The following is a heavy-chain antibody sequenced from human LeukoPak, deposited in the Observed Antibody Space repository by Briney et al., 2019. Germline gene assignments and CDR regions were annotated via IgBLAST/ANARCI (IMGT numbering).Heavy chain of an antibody. Sequence: PGGSLRLSCAASGFTFSSYWMSWVRQAPGKGLEWVANIKEDGSEKYYVDSVKGRFTVSRDNAKNSLYLQMNSLRAEDTAVYFYARLIRGYINGYHFDYWGQGTLVTVSS. CDR1: GFTFSSYW. V-gene: IGHV3-7*01. CDR3: ARLIRGYINGYHFDY. D-gene: IGHD5-18*01. J-gene: IGHJ4*02. CDR2: IKEDGSEK.